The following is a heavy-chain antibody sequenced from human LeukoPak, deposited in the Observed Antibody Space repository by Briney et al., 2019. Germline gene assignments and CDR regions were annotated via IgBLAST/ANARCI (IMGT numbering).Heavy chain of an antibody. Sequence: GGSLRLSCAASGFTFSSYSMNWVRQAPGKGLEWVSSISSSSSYIYYADSVKGRFTISRDNAKNSLYLQMNSLRVEDTAIYYCAKGQELDDGVFDSWGQGTLVTVSS. CDR3: AKGQELDDGVFDS. V-gene: IGHV3-21*04. CDR1: GFTFSSYS. D-gene: IGHD1-1*01. CDR2: ISSSSSYI. J-gene: IGHJ4*02.